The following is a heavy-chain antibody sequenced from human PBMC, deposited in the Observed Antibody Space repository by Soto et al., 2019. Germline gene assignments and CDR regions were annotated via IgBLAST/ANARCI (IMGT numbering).Heavy chain of an antibody. V-gene: IGHV4-34*01. D-gene: IGHD2-15*01. CDR2: INHSGST. Sequence: SETLSLTCAVYGGSFSGYYWSWIRQPPGKGLEWIGEINHSGSTNYNPSLKSRVTISVDTSKNQFSLKLSSVTAADTAVYYCARVAAGRHPTLRYCSGGSCEIFDYWGQGTLVTVSS. CDR3: ARVAAGRHPTLRYCSGGSCEIFDY. J-gene: IGHJ4*02. CDR1: GGSFSGYY.